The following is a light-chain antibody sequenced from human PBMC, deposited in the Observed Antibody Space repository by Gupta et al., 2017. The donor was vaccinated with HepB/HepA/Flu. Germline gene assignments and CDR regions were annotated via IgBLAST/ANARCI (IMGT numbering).Light chain of an antibody. V-gene: IGKV3-11*01. J-gene: IGKJ2*03. CDR2: DAS. CDR3: QQRSNWLRS. CDR1: QSVGNS. Sequence: VVLTQSPPTLSLSPGERATLSCRASQSVGNSLAWYQHKPGQSPRLLIYDASTRATGIPSRFSGGGSGTYFTLTITSLQPEDFAVYYCQQRSNWLRSFGPGTKLEIK.